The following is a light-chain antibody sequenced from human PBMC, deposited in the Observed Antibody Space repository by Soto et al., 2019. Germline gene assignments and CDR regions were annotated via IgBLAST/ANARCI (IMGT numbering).Light chain of an antibody. V-gene: IGLV2-8*01. J-gene: IGLJ1*01. Sequence: QSALTQPPSASGSPGQSVTISCTGSSNDVGAYNYVSWYQQHPGKAPKLIIYEVTKRPSGVPDRFSGSKSGNTASLTVSGLQADDEADYFCGSDAGSANYVFGTGTKVTV. CDR3: GSDAGSANYV. CDR2: EVT. CDR1: SNDVGAYNY.